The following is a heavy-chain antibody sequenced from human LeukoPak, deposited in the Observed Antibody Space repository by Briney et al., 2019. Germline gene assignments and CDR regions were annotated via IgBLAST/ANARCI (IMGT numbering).Heavy chain of an antibody. CDR1: GYTFTGYY. Sequence: ASVKVSCKASGYTFTGYYMHWVRQAPGQGLEWMGRINPNSGGTNYAQKFQGRVTMTRDTSISTAYMELSRLRSDDTAAYHCAVGLLDYYDSSGDNDYWGQGTLVTVSS. J-gene: IGHJ4*02. CDR3: AVGLLDYYDSSGDNDY. V-gene: IGHV1-2*06. D-gene: IGHD3-22*01. CDR2: INPNSGGT.